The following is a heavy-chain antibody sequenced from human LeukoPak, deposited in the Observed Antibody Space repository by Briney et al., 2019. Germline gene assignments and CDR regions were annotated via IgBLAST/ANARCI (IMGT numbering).Heavy chain of an antibody. CDR3: AKGPYYYDSSGYYDY. CDR2: LSGSGGST. Sequence: PGGSLRLSCAASGFTFSSYAMSWVRQAPGKGLEWVSALSGSGGSTYYADSVKGRFTIPGDNSKNTLYLQMNSLRAEDTAIYYCAKGPYYYDSSGYYDYWGQGTLVTVSS. D-gene: IGHD3-22*01. J-gene: IGHJ4*02. CDR1: GFTFSSYA. V-gene: IGHV3-23*01.